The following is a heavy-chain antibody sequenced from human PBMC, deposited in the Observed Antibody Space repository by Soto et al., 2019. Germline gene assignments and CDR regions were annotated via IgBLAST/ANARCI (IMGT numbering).Heavy chain of an antibody. V-gene: IGHV1-69*01. CDR3: ARERRDTMIVVGNWFDP. CDR2: IIPIFGTA. D-gene: IGHD3-22*01. Sequence: QVQLVQSGAEVKKPGSSVKVSCKASGGTFSSYAISWVRQAPGQGLEWMGGIIPIFGTANYAQKFQGRVTITADESTSKAYMELSSLRSEDTAVYYCARERRDTMIVVGNWFDPWGQGTLVTVSS. CDR1: GGTFSSYA. J-gene: IGHJ5*02.